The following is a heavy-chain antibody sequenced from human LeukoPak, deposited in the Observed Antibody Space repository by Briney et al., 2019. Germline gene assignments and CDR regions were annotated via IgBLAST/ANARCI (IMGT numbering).Heavy chain of an antibody. CDR1: GFAFSSYA. Sequence: GGSLRLSCAASGFAFSSYAMSWVRQAPGKGLEWVSTITGRTDDTYYADSVKGRFTISRDNSKNTQYLQMNSLRAEDTAVYYCANGVRYTSGWYGDYWGQGTLVTVSS. D-gene: IGHD6-19*01. J-gene: IGHJ4*02. CDR2: ITGRTDDT. CDR3: ANGVRYTSGWYGDY. V-gene: IGHV3-23*01.